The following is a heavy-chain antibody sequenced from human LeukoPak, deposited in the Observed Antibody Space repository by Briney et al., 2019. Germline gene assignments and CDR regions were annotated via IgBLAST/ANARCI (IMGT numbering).Heavy chain of an antibody. J-gene: IGHJ4*02. CDR3: TTRLRYFDWTIYDFDY. V-gene: IGHV3-15*01. Sequence: GGSLRLSCAASGFTFSNAWMSWVRQAPGKGLEWVGRIKSKTDGGTTDYAAPVKGRFTISRDDSKNTLYLQMNSLKAEDTAVYYCTTRLRYFDWTIYDFDYWGQGTLVTVSS. CDR2: IKSKTDGGTT. CDR1: GFTFSNAW. D-gene: IGHD3-9*01.